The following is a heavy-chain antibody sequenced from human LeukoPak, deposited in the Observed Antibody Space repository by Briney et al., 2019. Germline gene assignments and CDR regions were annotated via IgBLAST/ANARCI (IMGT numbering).Heavy chain of an antibody. CDR2: INHSGST. J-gene: IGHJ5*02. Sequence: IPSETLSLTCAVYGGSFSFHYWNWIRQPPGKGLEWIGEINHSGSTNYSPSLKSRVTISVDTSKNQFSLQMTSVTAADTAVYYCARLVPYYYDSSGYFPWGQGTLVTVSS. D-gene: IGHD3-22*01. CDR1: GGSFSFHY. V-gene: IGHV4-34*01. CDR3: ARLVPYYYDSSGYFP.